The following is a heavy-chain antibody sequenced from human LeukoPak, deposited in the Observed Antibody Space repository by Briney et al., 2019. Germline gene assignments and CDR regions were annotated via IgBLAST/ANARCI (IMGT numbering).Heavy chain of an antibody. D-gene: IGHD1-26*01. CDR1: GGTFSSYA. J-gene: IGHJ5*02. CDR3: ARGVGATCYDWFDP. V-gene: IGHV1-69*13. CDR2: IIPIFGTA. Sequence: VASVKVSCKASGGTFSSYAISWVRQAPGQGLEWMGGIIPIFGTANYAQKFQGRVTITADESTSTAYMELSSLRSEDTAVYYCARGVGATCYDWFDPWGQGTLVTVSS.